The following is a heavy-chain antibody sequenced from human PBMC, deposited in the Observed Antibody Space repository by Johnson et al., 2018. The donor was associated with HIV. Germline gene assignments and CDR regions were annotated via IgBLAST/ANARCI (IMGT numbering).Heavy chain of an antibody. CDR2: ISYDGSNK. D-gene: IGHD3-22*01. CDR3: ARVYYYDNKDGFDI. Sequence: VQLVESGGGLVQPGGSLRLSCAASGFTFSSYWMSWVRQAPGKGLEWVAVISYDGSNKYYADSVKGRFTLSRDISKNLLYLQMNSLRTEDTAVYYCARVYYYDNKDGFDIWGQGTTVTVSS. CDR1: GFTFSSYW. V-gene: IGHV3-30*03. J-gene: IGHJ3*02.